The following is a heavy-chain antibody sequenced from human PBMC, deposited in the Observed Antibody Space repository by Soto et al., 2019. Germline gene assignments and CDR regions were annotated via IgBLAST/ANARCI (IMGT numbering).Heavy chain of an antibody. D-gene: IGHD6-6*01. CDR3: ARGTYSSSRPYYYGMDV. J-gene: IGHJ6*02. CDR2: LNPNGTFT. CDR1: GFTFSGYW. V-gene: IGHV3-74*01. Sequence: GGSLRLSCAGSGFTFSGYWMHWVRQAPGKGPVWVSRLNPNGTFTTNADSVKGRFTISRDNAKNSLYLQMNSLRDEDTAVYYCARGTYSSSRPYYYGMDVWGQGTTVTVSS.